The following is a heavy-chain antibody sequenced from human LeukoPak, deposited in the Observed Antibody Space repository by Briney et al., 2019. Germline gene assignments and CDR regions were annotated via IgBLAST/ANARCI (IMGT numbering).Heavy chain of an antibody. CDR1: GGSISSYY. CDR2: IYYSGST. J-gene: IGHJ4*02. V-gene: IGHV4-59*01. Sequence: PSETLSLTCTVSGGSISSYYWSWIRQPPGKGLEWIGYIYYSGSTNYNPSLKSRVTISVDTSKNQFSLKLSSVTAADTAVYYCVRVTQQLVPYFDYWGQGTLVTVSS. D-gene: IGHD6-13*01. CDR3: VRVTQQLVPYFDY.